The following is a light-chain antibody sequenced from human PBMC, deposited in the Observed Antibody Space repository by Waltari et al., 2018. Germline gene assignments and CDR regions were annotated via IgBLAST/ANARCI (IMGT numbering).Light chain of an antibody. CDR1: QDISNY. J-gene: IGKJ3*01. CDR3: QQYDNLPPFT. V-gene: IGKV1-33*01. CDR2: DAS. Sequence: DIQMTQSPSSLSASVGDRVTITCQASQDISNYLNWYQQKPGKAPKRLIYDASYLETGVPSRFSGSGSGTDFTFTISSLQPEDIATYYCQQYDNLPPFTFGPGTKVDIK.